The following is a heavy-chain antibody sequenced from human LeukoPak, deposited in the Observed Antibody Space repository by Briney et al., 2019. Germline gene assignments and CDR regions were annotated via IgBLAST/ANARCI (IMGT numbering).Heavy chain of an antibody. CDR3: TTVNPYYDFWSGYRDFDY. Sequence: GGSLRLSCAASGFTFSNAWMSWVRQAPGKGLEWVGRIKSKTDGGTTDYAAPVKGRFTISRDDSKNTLYLQMNSLKTEDTAVYYCTTVNPYYDFWSGYRDFDYWGQGTLVTVSS. V-gene: IGHV3-15*01. CDR1: GFTFSNAW. CDR2: IKSKTDGGTT. J-gene: IGHJ4*02. D-gene: IGHD3-3*01.